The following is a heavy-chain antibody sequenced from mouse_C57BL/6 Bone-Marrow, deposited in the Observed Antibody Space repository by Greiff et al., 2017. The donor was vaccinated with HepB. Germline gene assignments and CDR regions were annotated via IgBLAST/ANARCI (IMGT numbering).Heavy chain of an antibody. Sequence: EVKLVESGGGLVKPGGSLKLSCAASGFTFSSYAMSWVRQTPEKRLEWVATISDGGSYTYYPDNVKGRFTISRDNAKNNLYLQLSHLKSEDTAMYYCARDTPQYYGIAYWGQGTLVTVSA. V-gene: IGHV5-4*01. CDR2: ISDGGSYT. D-gene: IGHD1-1*01. J-gene: IGHJ3*01. CDR3: ARDTPQYYGIAY. CDR1: GFTFSSYA.